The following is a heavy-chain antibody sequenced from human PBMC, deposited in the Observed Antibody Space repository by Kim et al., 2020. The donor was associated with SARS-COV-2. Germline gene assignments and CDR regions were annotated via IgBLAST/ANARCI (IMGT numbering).Heavy chain of an antibody. D-gene: IGHD3-10*01. Sequence: SETLSLTCTVSGGSISSSSYYWGWIRQPPGKGLEWIGSIYYSGSTYYNPSLKSRGTISVDTSKNQFSLKLSSVTAADTAVYYCASWGYGSGGYLVPNSWGQGTLVTVSS. CDR3: ASWGYGSGGYLVPNS. J-gene: IGHJ4*02. CDR1: GGSISSSSYY. V-gene: IGHV4-39*07. CDR2: IYYSGST.